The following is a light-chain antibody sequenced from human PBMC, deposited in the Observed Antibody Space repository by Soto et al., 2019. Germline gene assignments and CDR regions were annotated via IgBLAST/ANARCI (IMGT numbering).Light chain of an antibody. J-gene: IGLJ1*01. CDR3: QAWDSSTHYV. CDR2: QDS. V-gene: IGLV3-1*01. CDR1: KLGDKY. Sequence: SYELTQPPSVSVSPGQTASITCSGDKLGDKYACWYQQKPGQSPVLVIYQDSKRPSGIPERFSGSNSGNTATLTISGTQAMDEADYYCQAWDSSTHYVFGTGTKLT.